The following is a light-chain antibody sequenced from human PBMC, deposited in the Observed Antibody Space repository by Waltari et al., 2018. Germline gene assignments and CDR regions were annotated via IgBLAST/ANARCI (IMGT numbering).Light chain of an antibody. CDR2: WAS. J-gene: IGKJ2*01. Sequence: DIVMTQSPDSLAVSLGERATSHCTSRQSVLDSSNNKKYLAWYQQKPGQPPRLLIYWASHRESGVPERFSGSGSGTAYTLTIGSLQAEDVAIYYCQRHHDPPHPFGQGPKLEIK. CDR1: QSVLDSSNNKKY. V-gene: IGKV4-1*01. CDR3: QRHHDPPHP.